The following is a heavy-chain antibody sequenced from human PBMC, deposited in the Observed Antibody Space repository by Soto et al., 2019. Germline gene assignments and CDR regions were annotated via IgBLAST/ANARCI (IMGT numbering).Heavy chain of an antibody. CDR3: ARVRDYYLQVDY. Sequence: QVQLQESGPGLVKPSQTLSLTCTVSGGSMNNRAYYWSWIRQPPGKALEWLGYIYYTGRIDYNPSLKSRVTISVDTSQNQFSLRLTSVTAADTAVYYCARVRDYYLQVDYWGQGTLVTVSS. CDR1: GGSMNNRAYY. CDR2: IYYTGRI. V-gene: IGHV4-31*03. D-gene: IGHD3-10*01. J-gene: IGHJ4*02.